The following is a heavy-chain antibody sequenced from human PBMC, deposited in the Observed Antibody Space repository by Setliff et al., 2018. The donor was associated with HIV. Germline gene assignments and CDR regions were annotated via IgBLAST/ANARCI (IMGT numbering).Heavy chain of an antibody. CDR3: AGGECTTWDHAEYFQH. CDR2: VYYTGTS. CDR1: GVSVSSGGYY. Sequence: SETLSLTCTVSGVSVSSGGYYWSWIRQHPGKGLEWIGYVYYTGTSYFNPSLKSRITISVDTSKNPFSLKLGFVTAADTAVYYCAGGECTTWDHAEYFQHWGHGTLVTV. V-gene: IGHV4-31*03. J-gene: IGHJ1*01. D-gene: IGHD2-2*01.